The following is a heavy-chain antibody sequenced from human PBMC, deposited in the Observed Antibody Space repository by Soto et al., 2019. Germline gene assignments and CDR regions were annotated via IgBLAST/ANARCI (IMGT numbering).Heavy chain of an antibody. CDR1: GFTFTNYA. CDR2: ISGSGGST. CDR3: AIEGGRPGYCSSTSCYLEYYQH. Sequence: EVQLLESGGGLVQTGGSLRLSCAASGFTFTNYAMTWVRQAPGKGLEWVSAISGSGGSTYYGASVKGRFIISRDNSKNTLFLLMKSLRADDTALYYCAIEGGRPGYCSSTSCYLEYYQHWGQGTLVTVSA. V-gene: IGHV3-23*01. D-gene: IGHD2-2*03. J-gene: IGHJ1*01.